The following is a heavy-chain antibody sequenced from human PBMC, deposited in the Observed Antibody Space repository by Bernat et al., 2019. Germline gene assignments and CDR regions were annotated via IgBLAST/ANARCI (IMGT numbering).Heavy chain of an antibody. CDR3: AGLERRSFYYFDY. Sequence: QLQLQESGPGLAKPSETLSLTCTVSGVSISSSSYYWGWIRQPPGKGLEWIGSIFYSGSTYYNPSLKSRATISVDTSKNQFSLKLSSVTAADTAVYYCAGLERRSFYYFDYWGQGTLVTVSS. CDR2: IFYSGST. CDR1: GVSISSSSYY. V-gene: IGHV4-39*01. J-gene: IGHJ4*02.